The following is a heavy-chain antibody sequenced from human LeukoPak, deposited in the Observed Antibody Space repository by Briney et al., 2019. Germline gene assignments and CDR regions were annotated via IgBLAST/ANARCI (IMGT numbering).Heavy chain of an antibody. D-gene: IGHD3-22*01. CDR2: INHNGST. J-gene: IGHJ5*02. CDR1: GGSLSGYY. CDR3: ARGTRPHYYDSSGFGWFDP. Sequence: PSETLSLTCAVYGGSLSGYYWSWIRQPPGKGLEWVGEINHNGSTNYNPSLKRRVTISVDASKNQVSLKLSSVTAADTAVYYCARGTRPHYYDSSGFGWFDPWGQGTLVTVSS. V-gene: IGHV4-34*01.